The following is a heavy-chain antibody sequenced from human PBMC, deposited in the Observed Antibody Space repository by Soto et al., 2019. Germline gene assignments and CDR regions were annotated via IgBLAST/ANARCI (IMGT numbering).Heavy chain of an antibody. CDR1: GGSISSYY. Sequence: PSETLSLTCTVSGGSISSYYWSWIRQPPGKGLEWIGYIYYSGSTNYNPSLKSRVTISVDTSKNQCSLKLSSVTAADTAVYYCAIDLVVGATASYDAFDVWGQGTMVTVSS. J-gene: IGHJ3*01. D-gene: IGHD1-26*01. CDR2: IYYSGST. CDR3: AIDLVVGATASYDAFDV. V-gene: IGHV4-59*01.